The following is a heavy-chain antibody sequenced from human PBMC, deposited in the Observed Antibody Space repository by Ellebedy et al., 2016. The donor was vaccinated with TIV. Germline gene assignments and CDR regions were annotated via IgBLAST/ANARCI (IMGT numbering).Heavy chain of an antibody. CDR1: GYSFISYW. CDR2: IYPGDSDT. J-gene: IGHJ4*02. V-gene: IGHV5-51*01. Sequence: PGGSLRLSCKGSGYSFISYWIGWVRQMPGKGLEWMGYIYPGDSDTRYSPSFQGQVTIAVDKSISTAYLQWSSLKASDTAIHYCARGDRGSGWYWDKWGQGTLVTVSS. CDR3: ARGDRGSGWYWDK. D-gene: IGHD6-19*01.